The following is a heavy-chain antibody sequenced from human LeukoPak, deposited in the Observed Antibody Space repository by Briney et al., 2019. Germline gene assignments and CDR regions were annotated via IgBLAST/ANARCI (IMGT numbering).Heavy chain of an antibody. CDR1: GGSINTYY. D-gene: IGHD3-22*01. Sequence: SETLSLTCTVSGGSINTYYWSWVRQPPGKGLEWVGYVSYSGGTTYNPSLKSRVTISIDTSKNQFSLRLSSVTAADTALYYCARVGDTSGYFYYFDYWGQGALVTVSS. CDR3: ARVGDTSGYFYYFDY. V-gene: IGHV4-59*08. J-gene: IGHJ4*02. CDR2: VSYSGGT.